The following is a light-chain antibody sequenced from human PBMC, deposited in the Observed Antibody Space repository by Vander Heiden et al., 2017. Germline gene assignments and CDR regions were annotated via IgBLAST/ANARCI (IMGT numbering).Light chain of an antibody. CDR1: SSDVGNYNF. J-gene: IGLJ2*01. V-gene: IGLV2-23*02. Sequence: QSVLTQPAPVSGSPGQSITISCTGTSSDVGNYNFVPWYQQHPGKAPKRMIYEVNKRPSGVSNRFSGSKSGNAASLTISGLEAEDEADYYCCSYAGDRILVFGGGTKLTVL. CDR2: EVN. CDR3: CSYAGDRILV.